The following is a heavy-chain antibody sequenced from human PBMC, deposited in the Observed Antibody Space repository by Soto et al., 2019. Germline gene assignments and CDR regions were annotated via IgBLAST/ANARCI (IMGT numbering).Heavy chain of an antibody. Sequence: ASVKVSCKASGYTFTSYYMHWVRQAPGQGLEWMGIINPSGGSTSYAQKFQGRVTMTRDTSTSTVYMELSSLRSEDTAVYYCARDPNYDFWSGPLAYWGQGTLVTVSS. J-gene: IGHJ4*02. V-gene: IGHV1-46*01. D-gene: IGHD3-3*01. CDR2: INPSGGST. CDR3: ARDPNYDFWSGPLAY. CDR1: GYTFTSYY.